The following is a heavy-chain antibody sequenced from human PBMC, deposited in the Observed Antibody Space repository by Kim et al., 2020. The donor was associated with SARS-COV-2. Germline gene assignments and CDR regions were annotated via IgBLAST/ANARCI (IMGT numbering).Heavy chain of an antibody. D-gene: IGHD3-10*01. V-gene: IGHV3-30-3*01. J-gene: IGHJ4*01. CDR3: ARDAVRTTLLWFGGMDC. Sequence: GGSLRLSCAASGFTFSSYAMHWVRQAPGKGLEWVAVISYDGSNKYYADSVKGRFTISRDNSKNTLYLQMNSLRAEDTAVYYCARDAVRTTLLWFGGMDCWGQGTLVTVAS. CDR1: GFTFSSYA. CDR2: ISYDGSNK.